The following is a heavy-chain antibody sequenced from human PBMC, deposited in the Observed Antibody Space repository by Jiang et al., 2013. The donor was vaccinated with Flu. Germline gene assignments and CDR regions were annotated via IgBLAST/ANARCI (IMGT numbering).Heavy chain of an antibody. CDR3: AAPLMAAGWFDP. J-gene: IGHJ5*02. CDR2: IYHSGST. CDR1: GYSISSGYY. V-gene: IGHV4-38-2*02. D-gene: IGHD5-24*01. Sequence: GSGLVKPSETLSLTCTVSGYSISSGYYWGWIRQPPGKGLEWIGSIYHSGSTYYNPSLKSRVTISVDTSKNQFSLKLSSVTAADTAVYYCAAPLMAAGWFDPWGQGTLVTVSS.